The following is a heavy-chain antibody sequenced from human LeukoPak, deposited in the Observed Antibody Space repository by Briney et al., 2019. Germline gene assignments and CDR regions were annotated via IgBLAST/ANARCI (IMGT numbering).Heavy chain of an antibody. D-gene: IGHD3-22*01. CDR1: GGSISSGSYY. CDR2: IYTSGST. J-gene: IGHJ3*02. CDR3: ARDRYYDSSGYAFDI. V-gene: IGHV4-61*02. Sequence: SQTLSLNCTVSGGSISSGSYYWSWIRQPAGKGLEWIGRIYTSGSTNYNPSLKSRVTISVDTSKNQFSLKLSSVTAADTAVYYCARDRYYDSSGYAFDIWGQGTMVTVSS.